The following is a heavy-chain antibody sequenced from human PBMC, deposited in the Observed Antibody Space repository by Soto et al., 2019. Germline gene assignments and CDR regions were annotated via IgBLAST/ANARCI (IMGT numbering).Heavy chain of an antibody. Sequence: ASVKVSCKASGYTFTGYQMHWVRQPPGQELEWMGWINPNSGGTNYAQKFQGRVTMTRDTSISTAYMEVSRLRSDDTAVYFCARYFIYAHVSYYFDFWGQGALVTGSS. CDR3: ARYFIYAHVSYYFDF. CDR1: GYTFTGYQ. V-gene: IGHV1-2*02. J-gene: IGHJ4*02. CDR2: INPNSGGT. D-gene: IGHD3-10*01.